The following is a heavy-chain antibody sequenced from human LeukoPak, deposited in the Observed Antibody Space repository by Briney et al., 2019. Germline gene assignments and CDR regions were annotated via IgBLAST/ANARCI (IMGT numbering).Heavy chain of an antibody. J-gene: IGHJ6*03. CDR1: GGTFSSYA. CDR3: ATLRRSHYDFWSGPMDV. CDR2: IIPIFGTA. Sequence: SVKVSCKASGGTFSSYAISWVRQAPGQGLEWMGRIIPIFGTANYAQKFQGRVTITTDESTSTAYMEPSSLRSEDTAVYYCATLRRSHYDFWSGPMDVWGKGTTVTVSS. D-gene: IGHD3-3*01. V-gene: IGHV1-69*05.